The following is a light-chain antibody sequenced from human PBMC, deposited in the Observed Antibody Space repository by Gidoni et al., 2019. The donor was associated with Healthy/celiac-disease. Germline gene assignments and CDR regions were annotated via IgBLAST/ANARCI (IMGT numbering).Light chain of an antibody. V-gene: IGKV3-11*01. CDR2: DAS. Sequence: EIVLTQSPATLSLSPGERATLSCRASQSVSSYLAWYQQKPGQAPRLLIYDASNRATGIPARFSGSGSGTDFTLTISSLEPEDFAVYYCQQRSNWPLXFXGGTKVEIK. J-gene: IGKJ4*01. CDR3: QQRSNWPLX. CDR1: QSVSSY.